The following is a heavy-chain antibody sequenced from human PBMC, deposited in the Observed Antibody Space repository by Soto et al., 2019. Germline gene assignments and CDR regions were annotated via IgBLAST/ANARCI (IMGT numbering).Heavy chain of an antibody. CDR1: GCSISGYY. Sequence: PSETLSLTCTVSGCSISGYYWSWIRQPPGKGLEWIGWIHYSGNTLYNPSLKTRLTISVDPSRNQFSLKLSSVTAADTAIYFCARYSERHTELDYWGQGTLVTVSS. CDR2: IHYSGNT. D-gene: IGHD1-26*01. V-gene: IGHV4-59*01. J-gene: IGHJ4*02. CDR3: ARYSERHTELDY.